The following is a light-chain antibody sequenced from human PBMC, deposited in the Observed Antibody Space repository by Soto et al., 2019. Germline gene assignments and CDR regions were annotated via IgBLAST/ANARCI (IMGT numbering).Light chain of an antibody. CDR2: ANT. V-gene: IGLV1-40*01. Sequence: QSVLTQPPSVSGAPGQRVTISCTGSSSNIGAGYDVQWYQQLPGTAPKLLIYANTNRPSGVPARFSGSKSGTSASLAITELQAEDDAVYYSPSSDNKLTTSYVFRSGTKVTVL. CDR3: PSSDNKLTTSYV. J-gene: IGLJ1*01. CDR1: SSNIGAGYD.